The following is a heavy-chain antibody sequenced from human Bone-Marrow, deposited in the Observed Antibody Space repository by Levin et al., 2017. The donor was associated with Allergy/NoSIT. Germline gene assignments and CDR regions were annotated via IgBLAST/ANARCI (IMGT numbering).Heavy chain of an antibody. CDR2: INQDGTEK. Sequence: GESLKISCSASGFTFSSFWMTLVXQPXPGKRLEWVATINQDGTEKYYVDSVEGRFSISRDNAKDSLNLQMTSLRAEDTGVYYCARDVLGSVAFGGVVPGYWCQGTLVTVSS. V-gene: IGHV3-7*04. CDR1: GFTFSSFW. D-gene: IGHD3-16*01. CDR3: ARDVLGSVAFGGVVPGY. J-gene: IGHJ4*02.